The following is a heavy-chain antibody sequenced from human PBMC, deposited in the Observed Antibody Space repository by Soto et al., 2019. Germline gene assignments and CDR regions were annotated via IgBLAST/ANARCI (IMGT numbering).Heavy chain of an antibody. V-gene: IGHV4-59*08. D-gene: IGHD3-10*01. CDR1: GGSISPYY. CDR2: ISYSGYT. CDR3: ARLIRDASGSYRLDY. J-gene: IGHJ4*02. Sequence: QVQLQESGPGRVKPSETLSLTCTASGGSISPYYWSWIRQPPGEGMEWLGYISYSGYTNYNPSLKRRLTISLATSKNQFSLRLSSVTSADTTVYFCARLIRDASGSYRLDYWGRGTLVTVSS.